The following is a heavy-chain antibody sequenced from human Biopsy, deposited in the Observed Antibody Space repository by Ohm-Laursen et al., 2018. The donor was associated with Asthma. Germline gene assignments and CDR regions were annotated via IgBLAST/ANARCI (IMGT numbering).Heavy chain of an antibody. CDR2: ISAYNGNT. Sequence: VASVKVSCNASGYTFTSYGISWVRQAPGQGLEWMGWISAYNGNTNYAQKLQGRVTMTTDTSTSTAYMELSSLRSEDTAVYYCARDPHNSYLASLRTKFNYYYYGMDVWGQGTTVTVSS. CDR1: GYTFTSYG. D-gene: IGHD1-7*01. J-gene: IGHJ6*02. CDR3: ARDPHNSYLASLRTKFNYYYYGMDV. V-gene: IGHV1-18*04.